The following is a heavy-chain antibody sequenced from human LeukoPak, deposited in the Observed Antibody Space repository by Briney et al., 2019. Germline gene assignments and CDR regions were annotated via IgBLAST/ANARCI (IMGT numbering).Heavy chain of an antibody. V-gene: IGHV4-34*01. CDR3: ARGSKFSGCGI. Sequence: ASETLSLTCAVYGGSFSVYYWSWIRQPPGKGLEWIGEINHRGSTNYNPSLKSRVTISVDTSKNQFSLKLSSVTAADTAVYYCARGSKFSGCGIWGQGTMVTVSS. CDR2: INHRGST. CDR1: GGSFSVYY. D-gene: IGHD5-12*01. J-gene: IGHJ3*02.